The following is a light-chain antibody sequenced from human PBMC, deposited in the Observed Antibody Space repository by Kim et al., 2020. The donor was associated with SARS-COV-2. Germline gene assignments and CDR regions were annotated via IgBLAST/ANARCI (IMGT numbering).Light chain of an antibody. J-gene: IGLJ3*02. CDR2: GVS. CDR3: SSYTTSSTLKV. CDR1: SSDVGGYNY. Sequence: QSALTQPASVSGSPGQSITISCTGTSSDVGGYNYVSWYQQHPGKAPKLMIYGVSNRPSGVSNRFSGSKSGNTASLTIFGLQAEDEAYYYCSSYTTSSTLKVFGGGTQLTVL. V-gene: IGLV2-14*03.